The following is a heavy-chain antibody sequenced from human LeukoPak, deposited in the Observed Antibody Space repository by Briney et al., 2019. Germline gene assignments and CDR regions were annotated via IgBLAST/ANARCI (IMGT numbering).Heavy chain of an antibody. J-gene: IGHJ4*02. V-gene: IGHV3-21*04. D-gene: IGHD3-10*01. CDR2: ISSSSSYI. Sequence: GGSLRLSCAASGFTFSSYSMNWVRQAPGKGLEWVSSISSSSSYIYYADSVKGRFTISRDNSKNTLYLQMNSLRAEDTAVYYCARVVPPTDYGSGSYFWDPYYFDYWGQGTLVTVSS. CDR1: GFTFSSYS. CDR3: ARVVPPTDYGSGSYFWDPYYFDY.